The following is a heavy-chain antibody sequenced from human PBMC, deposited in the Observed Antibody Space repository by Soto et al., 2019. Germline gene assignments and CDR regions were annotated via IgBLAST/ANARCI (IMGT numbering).Heavy chain of an antibody. J-gene: IGHJ4*02. CDR2: ISGTGGST. CDR3: AKDRLGGNFDY. Sequence: EVQLLDSGGGLVQPGGSLRLSCAASGFTFNNYAMNWVRQAPGKGLEWVATISGTGGSTYYTDSVKGRFTISRDNSKNTLYLQMNSLRGEDTAVYYCAKDRLGGNFDYWGQGTQVTVSS. V-gene: IGHV3-23*01. CDR1: GFTFNNYA.